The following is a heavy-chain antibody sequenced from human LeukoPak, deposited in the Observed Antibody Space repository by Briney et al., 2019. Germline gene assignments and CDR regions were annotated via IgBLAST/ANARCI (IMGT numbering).Heavy chain of an antibody. D-gene: IGHD1-26*01. CDR1: GYSFTTYA. Sequence: GASVKVSCKASGYSFTTYAMNWVRQAPGQGLEWMGWINTNTGNPTYAQGFTGRFVFSLDTSVSTAYLQISSLKAEDTAVYYCASPGSSKAMDVWGKGTTVTVSS. CDR3: ASPGSSKAMDV. J-gene: IGHJ6*03. V-gene: IGHV7-4-1*02. CDR2: INTNTGNP.